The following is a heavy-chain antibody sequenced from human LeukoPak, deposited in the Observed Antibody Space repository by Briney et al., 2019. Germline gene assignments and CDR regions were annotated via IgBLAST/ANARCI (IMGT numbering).Heavy chain of an antibody. CDR1: GGSISSGSYY. J-gene: IGHJ4*02. V-gene: IGHV4-61*02. CDR2: IYTSGST. Sequence: SQTLSLTCTVSGGSISSGSYYWSWIRQPAGKGLEWIGRIYTSGSTNYNPSLKSRVTISVDTSKNQFSLKLSSVTAADTAVYYCARYHGWGPRTFDYWGQGTLVTVSS. D-gene: IGHD3-16*01. CDR3: ARYHGWGPRTFDY.